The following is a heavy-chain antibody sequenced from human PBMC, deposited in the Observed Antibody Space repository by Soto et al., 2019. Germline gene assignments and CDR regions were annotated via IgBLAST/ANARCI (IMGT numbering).Heavy chain of an antibody. V-gene: IGHV3-15*01. CDR1: GFTFSNAW. J-gene: IGHJ4*02. Sequence: EVQLVESGGGLVKPGGSLRLSCAASGFTFSNAWMSWVRQAPGKGLEWVGGIKSKTDGGTTDYAAPVKGRFTISRDDSTNTLYLQMHSLKTEDTAVYYCTTWIFRSHDSWGQGPLVTVSS. CDR3: TTWIFRSHDS. CDR2: IKSKTDGGTT. D-gene: IGHD2-2*03.